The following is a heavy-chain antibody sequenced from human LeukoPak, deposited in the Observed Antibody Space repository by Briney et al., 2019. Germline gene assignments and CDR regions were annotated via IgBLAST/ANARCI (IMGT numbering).Heavy chain of an antibody. D-gene: IGHD3-3*01. CDR3: ARAPITIFGVVIPRFDP. Sequence: LRLSCAASGFTFSSYAMSWIRQPPGKGLEWIGYIYHSGSTYYNSSLKSRVTISVDRSKNQFSLKLSSVTAADTAVYYCARAPITIFGVVIPRFDPWGQGTLVTVSS. V-gene: IGHV4-30-2*01. CDR1: GFTFSSYA. CDR2: IYHSGST. J-gene: IGHJ5*02.